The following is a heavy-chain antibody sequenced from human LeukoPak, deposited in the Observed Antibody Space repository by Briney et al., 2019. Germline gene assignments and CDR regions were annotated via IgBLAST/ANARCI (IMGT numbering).Heavy chain of an antibody. J-gene: IGHJ4*02. Sequence: GGSLRLSCAASGFTFSSYWMSWVRQAPGKGLEWVANIKQDGSEKYYVDSVKGRFTISRDNAKNSLFLQMNSLRAEDTAVYYCARLRRNSDRSDFFYYYDHWGQGTLVTVSS. V-gene: IGHV3-7*01. CDR1: GFTFSSYW. CDR2: IKQDGSEK. D-gene: IGHD3-22*01. CDR3: ARLRRNSDRSDFFYYYDH.